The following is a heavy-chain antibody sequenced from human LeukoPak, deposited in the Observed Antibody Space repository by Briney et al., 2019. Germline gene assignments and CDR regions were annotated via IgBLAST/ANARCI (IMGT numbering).Heavy chain of an antibody. Sequence: GGSLRLSCAASGFTFSSYWMHWLRHAPGKALVWVSHINTYGRSTSYADSVKGRFTISRDNAKNTLYLQMNSLRAEDTAVYYCARESGIAAALDLWGQGTLVTVSS. CDR3: ARESGIAAALDL. CDR2: INTYGRST. D-gene: IGHD6-13*01. V-gene: IGHV3-74*01. J-gene: IGHJ5*02. CDR1: GFTFSSYW.